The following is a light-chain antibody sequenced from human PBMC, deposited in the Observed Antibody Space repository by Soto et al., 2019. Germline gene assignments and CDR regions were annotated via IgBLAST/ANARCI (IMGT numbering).Light chain of an antibody. Sequence: EVVLTQSPGTLSLSAGERATLSCRASQSVSGYLAWYQQKPGQAPRLLISDASDRATDIPDRFSGSGSGTDFTLTISRLVPEDFAVYYCQQYGDSPVTFGQGTKVDIK. CDR1: QSVSGY. CDR2: DAS. V-gene: IGKV3-20*01. J-gene: IGKJ1*01. CDR3: QQYGDSPVT.